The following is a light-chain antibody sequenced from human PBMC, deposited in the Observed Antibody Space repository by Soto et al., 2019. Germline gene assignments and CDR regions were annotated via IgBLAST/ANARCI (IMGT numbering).Light chain of an antibody. CDR1: RSVLYTPNNKNY. V-gene: IGKV4-1*01. CDR2: WAS. CDR3: QQYYTAPT. Sequence: DIVTTQSPDSLAVPLGERATINCKSSRSVLYTPNNKNYLAWYQQKPGQPPKLLIYWASTRESGVPDRFSGSGSGTDFTLTISSLQAEDVAVYYCQQYYTAPTFGQGTKVDIK. J-gene: IGKJ1*01.